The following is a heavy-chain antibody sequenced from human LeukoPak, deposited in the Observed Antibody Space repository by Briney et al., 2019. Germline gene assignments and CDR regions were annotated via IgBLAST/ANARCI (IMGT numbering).Heavy chain of an antibody. CDR2: INSDGSST. Sequence: GGSLRLSCAASGFTFSSYWMHWVRQAPGKGLVCVSRINSDGSSTSYADSVKGRFTISRDNAKNTLYLQMNSLRAEDTAVYYCARGGYYYYGMDVWGQGTTVTVSS. CDR3: ARGGYYYYGMDV. CDR1: GFTFSSYW. V-gene: IGHV3-74*01. J-gene: IGHJ6*02.